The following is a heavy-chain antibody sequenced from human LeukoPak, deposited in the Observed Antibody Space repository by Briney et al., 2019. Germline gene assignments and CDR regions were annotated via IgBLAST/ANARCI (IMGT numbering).Heavy chain of an antibody. CDR3: ARDPGYCSSTSCYTDWFDP. V-gene: IGHV4-4*07. CDR2: IYTSGST. J-gene: IGHJ5*02. D-gene: IGHD2-2*02. CDR1: GGSITSYY. Sequence: SETLSLTCTVSGGSITSYYWSWIRQPAGKGLECIGRIYTSGSTNYNPSVKSRVTMSVDTSKSQFSLKLISVTAADTAGYYWARDPGYCSSTSCYTDWFDPWGQGTLVTVSS.